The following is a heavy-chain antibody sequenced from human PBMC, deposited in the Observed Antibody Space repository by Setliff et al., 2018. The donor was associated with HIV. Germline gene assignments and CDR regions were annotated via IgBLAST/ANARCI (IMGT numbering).Heavy chain of an antibody. CDR2: TKYEGSES. J-gene: IGHJ4*02. Sequence: PGGSLRLACAASGFTVSGYWMSWVRQVPGKGLEWVSNTKYEGSESYYVDSVKGRFIASTDNAKNSLFLEMNSLKAEDTAVYHCARAYNVYDYRFDSSGYDYWGQGTLVTVSS. D-gene: IGHD3-22*01. CDR1: GFTVSGYW. V-gene: IGHV3-7*03. CDR3: ARAYNVYDYRFDSSGYDY.